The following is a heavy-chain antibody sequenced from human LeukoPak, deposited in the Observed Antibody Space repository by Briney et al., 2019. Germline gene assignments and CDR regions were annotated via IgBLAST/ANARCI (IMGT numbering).Heavy chain of an antibody. J-gene: IGHJ4*02. Sequence: GGSLRLSCAASGFTFSSYDIHWVRQATGKGLEWVSGIGTAGEIYYPGSVKGRFTISRDNAKNAVYLQMNSLTAEDTAVYYCARGKLDFAFWGQGTLVTVSS. CDR2: IGTAGEI. V-gene: IGHV3-13*01. CDR1: GFTFSSYD. CDR3: ARGKLDFAF. D-gene: IGHD3-9*01.